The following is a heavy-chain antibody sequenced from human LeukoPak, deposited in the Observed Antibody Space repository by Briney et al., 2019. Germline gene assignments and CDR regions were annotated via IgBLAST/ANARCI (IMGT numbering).Heavy chain of an antibody. Sequence: SETLSLTCAVYIDSFSNYHWNWIRQTPAKGMEWIGEVNESGGTNISPSLRSRVILSVDTSKNQFSLKLISVTVADTAIYYCARGQGATVPQVGKNWFDPWGQGTRATVSS. CDR2: VNESGGT. D-gene: IGHD1-26*01. CDR3: ARGQGATVPQVGKNWFDP. J-gene: IGHJ5*02. V-gene: IGHV4-34*01. CDR1: IDSFSNYH.